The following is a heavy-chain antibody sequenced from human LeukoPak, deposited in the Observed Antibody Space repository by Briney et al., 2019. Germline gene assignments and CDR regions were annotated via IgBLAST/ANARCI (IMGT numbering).Heavy chain of an antibody. D-gene: IGHD3-10*01. V-gene: IGHV4-4*07. CDR2: IHPSGNT. J-gene: IGHJ6*02. CDR3: ARGSGGGSGSYYRDHYYGMDV. CDR1: GGSTSSYS. Sequence: SETLSLTCTVSGGSTSSYSWSWIRQPAGNALEWIGRIHPSGNTNYNPSLKSRVTMSVDTSKNQFSLKLNSVTAADTAVYYCARGSGGGSGSYYRDHYYGMDVWGPGTTVTVS.